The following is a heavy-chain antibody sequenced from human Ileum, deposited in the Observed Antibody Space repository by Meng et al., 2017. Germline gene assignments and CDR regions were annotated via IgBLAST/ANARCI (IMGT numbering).Heavy chain of an antibody. CDR2: VYFTGYT. V-gene: IGHV4-39*01. D-gene: IGHD3-3*02. Sequence: QVQLQESGPGLLKPSETLSLSCTVSGGSISSGEYCWGWIRQPPGKCLEWIGSVYFTGYTYYSPSLMSRVTISVETSKNQFSLRLTSVTAADAGLYLCARHGHFTPDKYYFDSWGQGTLVTVSS. CDR1: GGSISSGEYC. J-gene: IGHJ4*03. CDR3: ARHGHFTPDKYYFDS.